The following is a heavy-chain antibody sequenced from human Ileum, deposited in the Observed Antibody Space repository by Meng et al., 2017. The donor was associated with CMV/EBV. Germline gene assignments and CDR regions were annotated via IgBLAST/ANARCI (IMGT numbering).Heavy chain of an antibody. Sequence: LEQCGPVPVKPSETLSLTCTVSVGTISRSTNYWGWIRQPPGKGLEWIVSIYSTGSTYYNPSLKSRLTISIDTSNNQFSLKLTSMTAADTAVYYCARGVYSYDASWGQGTLVTVS. CDR3: ARGVYSYDAS. CDR2: IYSTGST. D-gene: IGHD5-18*01. CDR1: VGTISRSTNY. J-gene: IGHJ4*02. V-gene: IGHV4-39*07.